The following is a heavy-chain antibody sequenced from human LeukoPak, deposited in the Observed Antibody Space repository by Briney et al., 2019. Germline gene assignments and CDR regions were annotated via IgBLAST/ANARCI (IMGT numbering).Heavy chain of an antibody. CDR1: GFTFSSYG. D-gene: IGHD1-7*01. Sequence: PGGSLRLSCAASGFTFSSYGMHWVRQAPGKGLEWVAVIWYDGSNKYYADSVKGRFTISRDNSKSTLYLQMNSLRTEDTAVYYCAASGPVGGNWYSTDFWGQGTLVTVSS. CDR2: IWYDGSNK. CDR3: AASGPVGGNWYSTDF. J-gene: IGHJ4*02. V-gene: IGHV3-30*02.